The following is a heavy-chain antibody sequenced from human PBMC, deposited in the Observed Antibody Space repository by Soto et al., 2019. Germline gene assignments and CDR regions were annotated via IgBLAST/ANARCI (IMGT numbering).Heavy chain of an antibody. J-gene: IGHJ5*02. Sequence: ASVKVSCKASGYTFTSYGISWVRQAPGQGLEWMGWISAYNGNTNYAQKLQGRVTMTTDTSTSTAYMELRSLRSDDTAVYYCAGIAAVGGYNWFDPWGQGTLVTVSS. V-gene: IGHV1-18*01. CDR3: AGIAAVGGYNWFDP. CDR2: ISAYNGNT. CDR1: GYTFTSYG. D-gene: IGHD6-13*01.